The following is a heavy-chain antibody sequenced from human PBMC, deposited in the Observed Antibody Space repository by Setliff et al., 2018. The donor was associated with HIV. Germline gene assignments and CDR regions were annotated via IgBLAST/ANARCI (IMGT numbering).Heavy chain of an antibody. D-gene: IGHD5-18*01. Sequence: SETLSLTCTVSGVSISSGSYYWSWIRQPAGKGLEWIGHIYTSGSTNYNPSLKRRVTISVDTSKNQFSLKLSSVTAADTAVYYCARPAPRGYSYGHYYFDYWGQGTLVTVSS. J-gene: IGHJ4*02. CDR1: GVSISSGSYY. CDR3: ARPAPRGYSYGHYYFDY. V-gene: IGHV4-61*09. CDR2: IYTSGST.